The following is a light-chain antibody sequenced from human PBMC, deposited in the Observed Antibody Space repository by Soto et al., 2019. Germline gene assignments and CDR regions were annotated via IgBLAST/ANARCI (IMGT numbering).Light chain of an antibody. J-gene: IGKJ4*01. CDR2: AAS. CDR1: QSISTY. CDR3: QHGYSTPLT. V-gene: IGKV1-39*01. Sequence: IQMTQSPSSLSASVGDRVTITCRASQSISTYLHWYQQKPGKAPNLLIYAASTLQSGVPSRFSGSGSGTDFTLTIRSLQPEDFATYFCQHGYSTPLTFGGGTKVDIK.